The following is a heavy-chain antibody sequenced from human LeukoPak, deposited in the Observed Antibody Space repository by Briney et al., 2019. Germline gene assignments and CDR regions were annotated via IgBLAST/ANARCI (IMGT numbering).Heavy chain of an antibody. V-gene: IGHV7-4-1*02. D-gene: IGHD2-8*01. CDR3: ARDVRNYMDV. CDR2: INSNTGNP. Sequence: EASVKVSCKASGYSFTDYGIHWVRQAPGQGLEWMGWINSNTGNPTYAQGFTGRFVFSLDTSVSTAYLQISSLKAEDTAAYYCARDVRNYMDVWGKGTTVTVSS. J-gene: IGHJ6*03. CDR1: GYSFTDYG.